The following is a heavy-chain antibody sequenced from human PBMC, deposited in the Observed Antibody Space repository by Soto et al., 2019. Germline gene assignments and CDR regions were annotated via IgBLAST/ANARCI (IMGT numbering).Heavy chain of an antibody. CDR1: GFTFSSYD. J-gene: IGHJ4*02. CDR3: AKGPGRDTAMVSPRYYFDY. Sequence: QVQLVESGGGVVQPGRSLRLSCAASGFTFSSYDMHWVRQAPGKGLEWVAVISYDGSNKYYADSVKGRFTISRDNSKNTLYLQMNSLRAEDTAVYYCAKGPGRDTAMVSPRYYFDYWGQGTLVTVSS. D-gene: IGHD5-18*01. CDR2: ISYDGSNK. V-gene: IGHV3-30*18.